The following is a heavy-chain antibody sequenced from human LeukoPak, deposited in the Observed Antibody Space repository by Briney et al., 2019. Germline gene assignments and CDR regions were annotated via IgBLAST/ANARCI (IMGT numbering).Heavy chain of an antibody. CDR3: AKCGNSGCHLIDY. Sequence: GGSLRLSCAASGFTFNTNAMSWVRQAPGKGLEWISAISGRTGGTYYADSVKGRFTISRDNSKSTLYLQMDSLRAEDTAVYYCAKCGNSGCHLIDYWGQGTLVTVSS. V-gene: IGHV3-23*01. CDR2: ISGRTGGT. CDR1: GFTFNTNA. D-gene: IGHD5-12*01. J-gene: IGHJ4*02.